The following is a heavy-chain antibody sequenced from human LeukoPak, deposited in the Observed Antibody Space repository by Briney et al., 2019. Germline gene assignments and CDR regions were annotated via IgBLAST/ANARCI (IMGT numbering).Heavy chain of an antibody. V-gene: IGHV4-59*01. D-gene: IGHD3-10*01. Sequence: SGTLSLTCTVSGGSISSSYWSWIRQPPGKGLEWIAYTSYSGSTNYNPSLKSRVTISLDTSKNQLSLKLGSVTAADTAVYYCVRGSGGSGANFDNWGQGTPVTVSS. CDR1: GGSISSSY. CDR3: VRGSGGSGANFDN. CDR2: TSYSGST. J-gene: IGHJ4*02.